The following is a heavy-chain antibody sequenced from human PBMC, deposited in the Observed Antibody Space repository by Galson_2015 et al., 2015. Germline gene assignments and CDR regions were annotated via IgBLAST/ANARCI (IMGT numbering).Heavy chain of an antibody. Sequence: SVKVSCKASGYTFTGYYMHWVRQAPGQGLEWMGWINPNSGGTNYAQKFQGWVTMTRDTSISTAYMELSRLRSGDTAVYYCARAAIWNWYFDLWGRGTLVTVSS. V-gene: IGHV1-2*04. D-gene: IGHD2-2*01. J-gene: IGHJ2*01. CDR2: INPNSGGT. CDR3: ARAAIWNWYFDL. CDR1: GYTFTGYY.